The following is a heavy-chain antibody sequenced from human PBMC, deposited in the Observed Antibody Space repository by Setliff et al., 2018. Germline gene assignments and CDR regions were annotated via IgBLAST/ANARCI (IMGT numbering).Heavy chain of an antibody. CDR1: GYTFTSYA. Sequence: ASVKVSCKASGYTFTSYAMNWVRQAPGQGLEWMGWINTNTGNPTYAQGFTGRFVFSLDTSVSTAYLQISSLRAEDTAVYYCARAWYYNFWSGSQIEYWGQGTLVTVSS. J-gene: IGHJ4*02. D-gene: IGHD3-3*01. CDR3: ARAWYYNFWSGSQIEY. V-gene: IGHV7-4-1*02. CDR2: INTNTGNP.